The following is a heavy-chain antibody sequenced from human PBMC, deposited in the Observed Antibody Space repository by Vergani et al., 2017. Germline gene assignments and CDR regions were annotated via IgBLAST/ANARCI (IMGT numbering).Heavy chain of an antibody. V-gene: IGHV4-30-4*08. CDR2: IYYSGST. Sequence: QVQLQESGPGLVKSSETLSLTCSVSFDSIRNLYCNWIRQPPGKGLEWIGYIYYSGSTYYNPSLKSRVTISVDTSKNQFSLKLSSVTAADTAVYYCARDRGYSSSWRVTPHYYYYGMDVWGQGTTVTVSS. CDR1: FDSIRNLY. D-gene: IGHD6-13*01. J-gene: IGHJ6*02. CDR3: ARDRGYSSSWRVTPHYYYYGMDV.